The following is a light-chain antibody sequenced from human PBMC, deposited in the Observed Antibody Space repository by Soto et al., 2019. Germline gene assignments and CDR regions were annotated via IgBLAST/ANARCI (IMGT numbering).Light chain of an antibody. CDR1: SGHSSYA. CDR2: LNSDGSH. Sequence: QLVLTQSPSASASLGASVKLTCTLSSGHSSYAIAWHQQQPEKGPRFLMKLNSDGSHTKGDGIPDRFSGSSSGAERYLTISSLQSDDEADYYCQTWATGTYVFGTGTKLTVL. V-gene: IGLV4-69*02. CDR3: QTWATGTYV. J-gene: IGLJ1*01.